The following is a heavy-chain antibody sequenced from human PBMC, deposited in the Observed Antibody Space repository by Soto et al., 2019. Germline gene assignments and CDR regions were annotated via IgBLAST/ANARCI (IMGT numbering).Heavy chain of an antibody. CDR3: AKALRHNYSNSSGTLFDY. V-gene: IGHV3-43D*04. CDR1: GFTFYDYS. J-gene: IGHJ4*02. CDR2: KRSEGCST. Sequence: PGVSLRRSCAACGFTFYDYSMHWVRQAPGKGLEWVCLKRSEGCSTYYADSVKGRFTSCRDNSKNALYRQMNSLRSEDTTLYYFAKALRHNYSNSSGTLFDYWGKGTLVT. D-gene: IGHD3-22*01.